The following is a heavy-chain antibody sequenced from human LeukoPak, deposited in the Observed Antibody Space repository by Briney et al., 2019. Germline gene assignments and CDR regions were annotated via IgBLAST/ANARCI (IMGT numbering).Heavy chain of an antibody. V-gene: IGHV4-4*07. Sequence: SETLSLTCTVSGGSISSYYWSWIRQPAGKGLEWIGRIYTSGSTNYNPSLKSRVTMSVDTSKNQFSLKLSSVTAADTAVYYCARGAVLWFGRHYFDYWGQGTLVTVSS. D-gene: IGHD3-10*01. CDR2: IYTSGST. CDR3: ARGAVLWFGRHYFDY. J-gene: IGHJ4*02. CDR1: GGSISSYY.